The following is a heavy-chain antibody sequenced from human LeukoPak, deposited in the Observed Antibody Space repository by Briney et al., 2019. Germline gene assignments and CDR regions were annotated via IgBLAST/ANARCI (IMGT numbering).Heavy chain of an antibody. CDR3: ARDQSVGLVGATTYYFDY. Sequence: GASVKVSCKASGYTFTGYYLYWVRQAPGQGLEWMGWINPNSGGTNYAQKFQGRVTMTRDTSISTAYMELSRLRSDDTAVYYCARDQSVGLVGATTYYFDYWGQGTLVTVSS. V-gene: IGHV1-2*02. CDR1: GYTFTGYY. CDR2: INPNSGGT. D-gene: IGHD1-26*01. J-gene: IGHJ4*02.